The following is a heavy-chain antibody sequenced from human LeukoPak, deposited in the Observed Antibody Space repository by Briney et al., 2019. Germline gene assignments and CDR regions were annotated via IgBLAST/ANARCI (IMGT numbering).Heavy chain of an antibody. D-gene: IGHD5-12*01. CDR3: ARSLGHSGYDRDAFDM. CDR1: GFTFGDYA. CDR2: IYTSGST. J-gene: IGHJ3*02. Sequence: PGGSLRLSCTASGFTFGDYAMSWIRQPAGKGLEWIGRIYTSGSTFYNPSLKSRVTISVDTSKNQFSLKLSSVTAADTAVYNCARSLGHSGYDRDAFDMWGQGTMVTVSS. V-gene: IGHV4-4*07.